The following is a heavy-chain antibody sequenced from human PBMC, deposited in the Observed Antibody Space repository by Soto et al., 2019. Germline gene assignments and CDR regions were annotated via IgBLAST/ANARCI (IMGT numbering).Heavy chain of an antibody. Sequence: GGSLRLSCAASGFTFSSYGMHWVRQAPGKGLEWVAVISYDGSNKYYADSVKGRFTISRDNSKNTLYLQMNSLRAEDTAVYYCAKDRITIFGLDAFDIWGQGTMVTVSS. CDR2: ISYDGSNK. J-gene: IGHJ3*02. CDR3: AKDRITIFGLDAFDI. CDR1: GFTFSSYG. V-gene: IGHV3-30*18. D-gene: IGHD3-3*01.